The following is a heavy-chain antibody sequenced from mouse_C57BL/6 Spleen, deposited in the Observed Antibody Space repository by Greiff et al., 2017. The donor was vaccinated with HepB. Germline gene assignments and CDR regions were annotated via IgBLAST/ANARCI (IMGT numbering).Heavy chain of an antibody. J-gene: IGHJ2*01. CDR3: ARYIPHYHGSSGYFDY. CDR2: IRNKANGYTT. CDR1: GFTFTDYY. Sequence: EVKLMESGGGLVQPGGSLSLSCAASGFTFTDYYMSWVRQPPGKALEWLGFIRNKANGYTTEYSASVKGRFTISRDNSQSILYLQMNALRAEDSATYYCARYIPHYHGSSGYFDYGGQGTTLTVSS. D-gene: IGHD1-1*01. V-gene: IGHV7-3*01.